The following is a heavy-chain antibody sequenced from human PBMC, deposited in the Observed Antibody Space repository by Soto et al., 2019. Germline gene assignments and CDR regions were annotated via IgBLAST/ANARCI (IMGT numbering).Heavy chain of an antibody. CDR3: ARSGSGWYDAFDI. Sequence: PSETLSLTCAVYGGSFSGYYWSWIRQPPGKGLEWIGEINHSGSTNYNPSLKSRVTISVDTSKNHFSLKLSSVTAADTAVYYCARSGSGWYDAFDIWGQGTMVTVSS. CDR2: INHSGST. D-gene: IGHD6-19*01. CDR1: GGSFSGYY. V-gene: IGHV4-34*01. J-gene: IGHJ3*02.